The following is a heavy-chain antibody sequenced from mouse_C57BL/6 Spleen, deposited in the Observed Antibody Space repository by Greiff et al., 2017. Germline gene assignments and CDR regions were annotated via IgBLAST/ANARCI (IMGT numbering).Heavy chain of an antibody. Sequence: VQLKESGGGLVKPGGSLKLSCAASGFTFSDYGMHWVRQAPEKGLEWVAYISSGSSTIYYAATVKGRFTISRDNAKNTLFLQMTSLGAEDTAMYYCARRGYYYGSRNWYFDVWGTGTTVTVSS. CDR3: ARRGYYYGSRNWYFDV. V-gene: IGHV5-17*01. J-gene: IGHJ1*03. D-gene: IGHD1-1*01. CDR1: GFTFSDYG. CDR2: ISSGSSTI.